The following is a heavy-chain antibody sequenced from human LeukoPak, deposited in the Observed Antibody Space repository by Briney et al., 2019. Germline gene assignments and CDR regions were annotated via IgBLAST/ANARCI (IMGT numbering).Heavy chain of an antibody. CDR2: IYSGGTT. J-gene: IGHJ4*02. CDR3: ERVDTVMAYYFDL. V-gene: IGHV3-53*04. D-gene: IGHD5-18*01. CDR1: GFTVSTNC. Sequence: GGSLRLSCAASGFTVSTNCMTWVRQAPGKGLEWVSTIYSGGTTYYADSVMGRFTISRHNSRNTLYLQMNSLRAEDTAVYYCERVDTVMAYYFDLWGQGTLVTVSS.